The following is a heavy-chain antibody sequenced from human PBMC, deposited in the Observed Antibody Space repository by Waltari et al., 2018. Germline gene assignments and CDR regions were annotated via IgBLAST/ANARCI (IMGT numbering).Heavy chain of an antibody. V-gene: IGHV4-39*01. CDR1: GGSISNDSYY. CDR2: IYHTGST. Sequence: QLQLQESGPGLVKPSETLSLTCTVSGGSISNDSYYWGWIRQPPGKGLEWIGSIYHTGSTYYNPSRKSRVTVSQDTPKNQFSLKLSSVTAADTALYYCARATRIMITFGGVIAFDPWGQGTLVTVSS. J-gene: IGHJ5*02. CDR3: ARATRIMITFGGVIAFDP. D-gene: IGHD3-16*02.